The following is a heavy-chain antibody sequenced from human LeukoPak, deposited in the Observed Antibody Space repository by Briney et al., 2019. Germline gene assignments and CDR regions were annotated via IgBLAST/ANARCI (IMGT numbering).Heavy chain of an antibody. CDR2: IYSSGST. D-gene: IGHD5-24*01. J-gene: IGHJ4*02. CDR1: GGSMSSQY. Sequence: SETLSLTCTVFGGSMSSQYWSWIRQPAGKGLEWIGRIYSSGSTNYNPSLKSRVTMSVDTSKNQFSLKVSSVTAADTAVYYCARGGATGGPYYFDCWGQGTLVTVSS. V-gene: IGHV4-4*07. CDR3: ARGGATGGPYYFDC.